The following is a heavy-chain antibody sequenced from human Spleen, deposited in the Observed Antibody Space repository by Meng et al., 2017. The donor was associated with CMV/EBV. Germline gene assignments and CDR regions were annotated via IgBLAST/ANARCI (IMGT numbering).Heavy chain of an antibody. CDR3: AARRLLFLAWFWDYGMDV. J-gene: IGHJ6*02. Sequence: GSLRLSCTVSGGSISSYYWSWIRQPPGKGLEWIGYIYYSGSTNYKPSLESRVTISVDTSKSQFSLKLSSVTAADTAVYYCAARRLLFLAWFWDYGMDVWGQGTTVTVSS. D-gene: IGHD3-3*01. V-gene: IGHV4-59*01. CDR1: GGSISSYY. CDR2: IYYSGST.